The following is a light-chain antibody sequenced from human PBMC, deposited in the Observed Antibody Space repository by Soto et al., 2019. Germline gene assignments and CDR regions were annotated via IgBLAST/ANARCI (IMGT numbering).Light chain of an antibody. CDR3: QQYYSTPYT. V-gene: IGKV4-1*01. Sequence: DIVMTQSPDSLAVSLGERVTINCKSSQSVLYSSNNENYLAWYQQKPGQPPKLLIYRASIRESGVPDRFSGSGSGTDFTLTISSLQAEDVAVYHCQQYYSTPYTFGQGTKLQI. CDR2: RAS. J-gene: IGKJ2*01. CDR1: QSVLYSSNNENY.